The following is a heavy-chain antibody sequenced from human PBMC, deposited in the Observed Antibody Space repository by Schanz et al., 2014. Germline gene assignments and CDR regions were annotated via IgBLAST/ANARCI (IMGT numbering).Heavy chain of an antibody. J-gene: IGHJ6*02. CDR3: TRLRRADPNGFDV. Sequence: QVQLVRSGPEVKKPGSSVKVSCQAFGDTFSKYNIMWARQVPGQGLEWLGRIMPLRGIGNNAWKFQDRLTITADKSMNITYMELSSLGTEDAAVYYCTRLRRADPNGFDVWGQGTTVTVS. V-gene: IGHV1-69*02. CDR1: GDTFSKYN. D-gene: IGHD6-19*01. CDR2: IMPLRGIG.